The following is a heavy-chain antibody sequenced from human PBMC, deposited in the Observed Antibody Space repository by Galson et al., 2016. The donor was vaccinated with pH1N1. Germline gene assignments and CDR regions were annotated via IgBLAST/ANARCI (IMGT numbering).Heavy chain of an antibody. CDR1: EFTLQTYP. CDR2: INQDGTEK. Sequence: SLRLSCAAFEFTLQTYPMSWVRRVPGKALEWVANINQDGTEKNYADSVKGRFIISRDVAKNSLYLQMSRLTAEDAAHYFCSRDGDARGDYRPWGDYWGQGSLVIVSS. CDR3: SRDGDARGDYRPWGDY. J-gene: IGHJ4*02. V-gene: IGHV3-7*03. D-gene: IGHD4-17*01.